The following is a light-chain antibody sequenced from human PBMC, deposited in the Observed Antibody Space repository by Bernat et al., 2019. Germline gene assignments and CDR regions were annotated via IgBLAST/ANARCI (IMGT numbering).Light chain of an antibody. J-gene: IGLJ3*02. CDR2: LEGSGTY. CDR3: ETWDSNTWV. V-gene: IGLV4-60*02. Sequence: QPVLTQSSSASASLGSSVKLTCTLSSGHSSYIIAWHQQQPGKAPRYLMKLEGSGTYNKGSGVPDRFSGSSSGADRYLTFSNLQFEDEADYYCETWDSNTWVFGGGTKLTVL. CDR1: SGHSSYI.